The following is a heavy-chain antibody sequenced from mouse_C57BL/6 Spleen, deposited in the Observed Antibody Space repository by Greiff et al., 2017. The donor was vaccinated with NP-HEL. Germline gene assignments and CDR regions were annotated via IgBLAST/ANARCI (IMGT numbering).Heavy chain of an antibody. CDR2: IYPGSGST. CDR3: ARRDYYGSSHFDY. J-gene: IGHJ2*01. Sequence: QVQLQQSGAELVKPGASVKMSCKASGYTFTSYWITWVKQRPGQGLEWIGDIYPGSGSTNYNEKFKSKATLTVDTSSSTAYMQLSSLTSEDSAVYYCARRDYYGSSHFDYWGQGTTLTVSS. D-gene: IGHD1-1*01. CDR1: GYTFTSYW. V-gene: IGHV1-55*01.